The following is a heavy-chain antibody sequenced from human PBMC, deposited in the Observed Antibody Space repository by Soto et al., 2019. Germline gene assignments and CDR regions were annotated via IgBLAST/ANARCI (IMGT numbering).Heavy chain of an antibody. CDR1: GYTFTSYG. V-gene: IGHV1-18*01. CDR2: ISAYNGNT. CDR3: ARPKIGAMAPGY. J-gene: IGHJ4*02. Sequence: ASVKVSCKASGYTFTSYGISWVRQAPGQGLEWMGWISAYNGNTNYAQKFQGRVTMTRDTSTSTVYMELSSLRPEDTAVYYCARPKIGAMAPGYWGQGTLVTVSS. D-gene: IGHD5-18*01.